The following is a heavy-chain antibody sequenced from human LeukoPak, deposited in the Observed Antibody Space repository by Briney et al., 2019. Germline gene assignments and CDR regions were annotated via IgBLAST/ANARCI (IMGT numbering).Heavy chain of an antibody. CDR1: GYTFTSYD. CDR2: MNPNSGNT. CDR3: ARGRYCSSWFDY. V-gene: IGHV1-8*03. Sequence: ASVKVSCKASGYTFTSYDISWVRQATGQGLEWMGWMNPNSGNTGYAQKFQGRVTITRNTSISTAYMELSSLRSEDTAVYYCARGRYCSSWFDYWGQGTLVTVSS. J-gene: IGHJ4*02. D-gene: IGHD6-13*01.